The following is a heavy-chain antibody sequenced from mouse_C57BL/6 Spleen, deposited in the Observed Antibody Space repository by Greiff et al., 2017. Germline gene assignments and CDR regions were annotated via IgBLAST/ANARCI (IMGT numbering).Heavy chain of an antibody. D-gene: IGHD3-2*02. CDR2: ISDGGSYT. J-gene: IGHJ2*01. V-gene: IGHV5-4*01. CDR1: GFTFSSYA. Sequence: DVQLVESGGGLVKPGGSLKLSCAASGFTFSSYAMSWVRQTPEKRLEWVATISDGGSYTYYPDNVKGRFTISRDNAKNNLYLQMSHLKSEDTAMYYCARDPSSGYVRGDYWGQGTTLTVSS. CDR3: ARDPSSGYVRGDY.